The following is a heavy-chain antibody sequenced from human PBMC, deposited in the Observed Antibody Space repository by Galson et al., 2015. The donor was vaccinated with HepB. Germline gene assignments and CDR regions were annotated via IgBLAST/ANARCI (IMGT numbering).Heavy chain of an antibody. D-gene: IGHD3-22*01. Sequence: SLRLSCAASGFTFTDYYMSWIRQAPGKGLEWVSYISSSSSYTNYADSVKGRFTISRDNAKNSLYLQMNSLRAEDTAVYYCARDRDSSAYYYRQGWFDPWGQGTLVTVSS. CDR1: GFTFTDYY. CDR3: ARDRDSSAYYYRQGWFDP. J-gene: IGHJ5*02. CDR2: ISSSSSYT. V-gene: IGHV3-11*06.